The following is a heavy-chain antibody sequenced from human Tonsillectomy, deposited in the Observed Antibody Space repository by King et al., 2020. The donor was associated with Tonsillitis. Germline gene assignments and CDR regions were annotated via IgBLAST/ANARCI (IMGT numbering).Heavy chain of an antibody. CDR3: AAGGIFFDY. CDR1: GDSITSYY. V-gene: IGHV4-59*08. D-gene: IGHD2/OR15-2a*01. CDR2: VYHSGST. J-gene: IGHJ4*02. Sequence: QLQESGPGLVKPAETLSLTCTVSGDSITSYYWSWIRQPPGKGLEWIGHVYHSGSTNYNPSLKSRVTMSVDTSKNQFSLNLTSVTAADTAVYFCAAGGIFFDYWGQGILVTVSS.